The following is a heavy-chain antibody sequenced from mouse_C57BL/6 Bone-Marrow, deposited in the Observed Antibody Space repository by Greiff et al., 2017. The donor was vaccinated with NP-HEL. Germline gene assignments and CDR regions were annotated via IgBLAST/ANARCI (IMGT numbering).Heavy chain of an antibody. J-gene: IGHJ3*01. D-gene: IGHD2-10*02. Sequence: EVQLVESGGGLVKPGGSLKLSCAASGFTFSSSTMSWVRQTPEKRLEWVATISGGGGNPYYPDSVKGRFTISRDNAKNTLYLQMSSLRSEDTALYYCARRYGNYGGQGTLVTVAA. V-gene: IGHV5-9*01. CDR2: ISGGGGNP. CDR3: ARRYGNY. CDR1: GFTFSSST.